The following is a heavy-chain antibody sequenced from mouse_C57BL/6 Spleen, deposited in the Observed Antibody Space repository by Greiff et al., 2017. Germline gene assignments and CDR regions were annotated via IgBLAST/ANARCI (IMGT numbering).Heavy chain of an antibody. CDR3: AREAPGYFDY. V-gene: IGHV1-76*01. Sequence: VQGVESGAELVRPGASVKLSCKASGYTFTDYYINWVKQRPGQGLEWIARIYPGSGNTYYNEKFKGKATLTAEKSSSTAYMQLSSLTSEDSAVYFCAREAPGYFDYWGQGTTLTVSS. J-gene: IGHJ2*01. CDR1: GYTFTDYY. CDR2: IYPGSGNT.